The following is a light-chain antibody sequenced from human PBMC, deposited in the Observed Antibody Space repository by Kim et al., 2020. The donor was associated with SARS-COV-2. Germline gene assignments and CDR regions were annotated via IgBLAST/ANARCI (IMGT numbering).Light chain of an antibody. J-gene: IGKJ4*01. Sequence: LSPEERATPSCRASQSVSTSSLAGYHQKPGQAPRLLIYGASSRATGIPDRFSGSGSGTDFTLTISRLEPEDFAVYYCQQYGSSPYTFGGGTKVDIK. CDR3: QQYGSSPYT. CDR2: GAS. CDR1: QSVSTSS. V-gene: IGKV3-20*01.